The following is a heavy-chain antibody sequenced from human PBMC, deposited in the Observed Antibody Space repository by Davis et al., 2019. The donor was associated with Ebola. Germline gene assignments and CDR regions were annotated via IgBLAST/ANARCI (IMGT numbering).Heavy chain of an antibody. CDR2: IKEDGGEK. CDR3: ASGDGRGRSYDMDV. Sequence: GGSLRLSCAASGFTFSSYWMSWVRQAPGKGLEWVAIIKEDGGEKYYVDSVKGRFTISRDNAKNSLFLEMNSLRVEDTAFYYCASGDGRGRSYDMDVWGQGTTVTVSS. CDR1: GFTFSSYW. V-gene: IGHV3-7*03. D-gene: IGHD3/OR15-3a*01. J-gene: IGHJ6*03.